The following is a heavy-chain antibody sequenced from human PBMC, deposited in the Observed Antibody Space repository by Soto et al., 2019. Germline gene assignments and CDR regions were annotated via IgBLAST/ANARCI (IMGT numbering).Heavy chain of an antibody. Sequence: EVQLLESGGGLVQPGGSLRLSCAASGLTFSSYAMSWVRQAPGKGLEWVSAISGSGGSTYYADSVKGRFTISRDNSKNTLYLQMNNLRAEDTAVYYCANFPPRYDILTGYDYLGQGTLVTVSS. CDR1: GLTFSSYA. CDR2: ISGSGGST. V-gene: IGHV3-23*01. D-gene: IGHD3-9*01. J-gene: IGHJ4*02. CDR3: ANFPPRYDILTGYDY.